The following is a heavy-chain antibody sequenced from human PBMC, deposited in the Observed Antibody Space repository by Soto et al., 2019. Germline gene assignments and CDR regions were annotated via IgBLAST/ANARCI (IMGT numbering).Heavy chain of an antibody. Sequence: QVQLVESGGGVVQPGRSLRLSCAASGFTFSHYGIHWVRQAPGKGLEWLAVISYDGSNKHYADSVKGRFTVSRDNSKNTLYLQMNSLRAEETAVYFCASYSGKYQGPIDYWGQGTLVTVSS. D-gene: IGHD1-26*01. CDR2: ISYDGSNK. V-gene: IGHV3-30*03. CDR3: ASYSGKYQGPIDY. J-gene: IGHJ4*02. CDR1: GFTFSHYG.